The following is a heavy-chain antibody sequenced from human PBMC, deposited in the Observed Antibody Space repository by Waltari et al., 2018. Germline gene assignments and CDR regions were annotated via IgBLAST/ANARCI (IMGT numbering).Heavy chain of an antibody. V-gene: IGHV1-69*01. D-gene: IGHD3-16*01. CDR1: GGSFNTYS. CDR2: ITPIFGKP. J-gene: IGHJ6*02. Sequence: QVQLVQSGAEVKQPGSSVRVSCRASGGSFNTYSLSWVRQAPGQGLEWMGGITPIFGKPHYAQKFQGRVTITADESTSTTYMDLTSLRADDTAVYYCASPMGVGPLTRYDGLDVWGQGTTVIVSS. CDR3: ASPMGVGPLTRYDGLDV.